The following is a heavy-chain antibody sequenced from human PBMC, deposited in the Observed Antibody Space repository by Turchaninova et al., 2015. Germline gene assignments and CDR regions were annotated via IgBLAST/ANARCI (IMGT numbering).Heavy chain of an antibody. CDR3: ASFGDYVSWFDP. Sequence: QVQLHQWGAGRFTPSATLSLPCAVSGGSFSGFYWSWIRQPPGKGLEWMGEINHIGSTNYNPSLKSRVTISIETSKNQFSLKLSSVTAADTAVYYCASFGDYVSWFDPWGQGTLVTVSS. V-gene: IGHV4-34*01. J-gene: IGHJ5*02. D-gene: IGHD4-17*01. CDR2: INHIGST. CDR1: GGSFSGFY.